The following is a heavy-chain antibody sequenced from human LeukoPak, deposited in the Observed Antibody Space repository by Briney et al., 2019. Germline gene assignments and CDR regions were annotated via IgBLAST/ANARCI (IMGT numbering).Heavy chain of an antibody. CDR3: AIQPYDYVWGSYRNGDY. V-gene: IGHV1-69*04. J-gene: IGHJ4*02. CDR2: IIPILGIA. Sequence: SVKVSCKASGGTFSSYAISWVRQAPGQGLEWMGRIIPILGIANYAQKFQSRVTITADKSTSTAYMELSSLRSEDTAVYYCAIQPYDYVWGSYRNGDYWGQGTLVTVSS. CDR1: GGTFSSYA. D-gene: IGHD3-16*02.